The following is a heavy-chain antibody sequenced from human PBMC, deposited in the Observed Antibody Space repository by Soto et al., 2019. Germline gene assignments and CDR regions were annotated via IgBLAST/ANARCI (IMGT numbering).Heavy chain of an antibody. CDR3: ARDSSRILPKIRPRAKAPVDI. D-gene: IGHD2-15*01. Sequence: VASLTVSCKPSGYTFSDFFIHCVRKAPGQGLEWMGWINPNSGETHYAQKLQGSVMMTTDTSVTTAYLEVSSLRFDDTALYYCARDSSRILPKIRPRAKAPVDIWGQGTMVSV. V-gene: IGHV1-2*02. CDR2: INPNSGET. CDR1: GYTFSDFF. J-gene: IGHJ3*02.